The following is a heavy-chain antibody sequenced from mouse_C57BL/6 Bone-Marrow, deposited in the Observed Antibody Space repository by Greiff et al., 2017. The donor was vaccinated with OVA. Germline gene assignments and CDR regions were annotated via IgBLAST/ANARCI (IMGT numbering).Heavy chain of an antibody. V-gene: IGHV1-64*01. CDR1: GYTFTSYW. J-gene: IGHJ1*03. Sequence: QVQLQPPGAELVKPGASVKLSCKASGYTFTSYWMHWVKQRPGQGLEWIGMIHPNSGSTNYNEKFKSKATLTVDKSSSTAYMQLSSLTSEDSAVYYCAKGDYAPGNFDVWGTGTTVTVSS. CDR3: AKGDYAPGNFDV. D-gene: IGHD1-1*02. CDR2: IHPNSGST.